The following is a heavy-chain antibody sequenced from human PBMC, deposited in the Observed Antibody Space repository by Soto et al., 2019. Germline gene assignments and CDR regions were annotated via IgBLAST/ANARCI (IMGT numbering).Heavy chain of an antibody. J-gene: IGHJ6*02. V-gene: IGHV1-69*13. CDR2: FSPIFGAA. CDR3: AREGVAPYYYYGMDV. D-gene: IGHD5-12*01. Sequence: GASVKVSCKASGGAFSSYFFSWVRQTPGQGLEWMGGFSPIFGAANYAQTFLDRVTMTADESTSTVYMEVRSLRSDDTAVYYCAREGVAPYYYYGMDVWGQGTPVTVSS. CDR1: GGAFSSYF.